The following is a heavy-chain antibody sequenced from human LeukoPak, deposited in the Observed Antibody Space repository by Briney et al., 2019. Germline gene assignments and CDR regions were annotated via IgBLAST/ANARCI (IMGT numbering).Heavy chain of an antibody. CDR3: ARDGYYDSSGYSPTSAFDY. Sequence: SETLSLTCAVYGGSFSGYYWSWIRQPPGKGLEWIGEINHSGSTNYNPSLKSRVTISVDTSKNQFSLKLSSVTAADTAVYYCARDGYYDSSGYSPTSAFDYWGQGTLVTVSS. CDR2: INHSGST. J-gene: IGHJ4*02. V-gene: IGHV4-34*01. CDR1: GGSFSGYY. D-gene: IGHD3-22*01.